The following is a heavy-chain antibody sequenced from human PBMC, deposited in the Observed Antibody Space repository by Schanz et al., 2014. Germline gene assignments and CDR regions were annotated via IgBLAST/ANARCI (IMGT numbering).Heavy chain of an antibody. CDR3: ARVHIATYRYSSRGAFDI. J-gene: IGHJ3*02. CDR2: INAHTGNT. V-gene: IGHV1-18*01. D-gene: IGHD6-13*01. CDR1: GYIFCSHG. Sequence: QLMQSGREVRKPGASVKVSCKASGYIFCSHGMTWVRQAPGQGPELMGWINAHTGNTQYAQKLQGRVNMARDTVATTMHLEQTKMRTDGTDNSYSARVHIATYRYSSRGAFDIWGQGTRVTVSS.